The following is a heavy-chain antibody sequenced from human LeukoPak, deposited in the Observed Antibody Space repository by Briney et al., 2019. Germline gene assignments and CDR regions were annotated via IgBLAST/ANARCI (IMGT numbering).Heavy chain of an antibody. V-gene: IGHV3-23*01. Sequence: PGGSLRLSCAASGFPFSTYAMSWVRQAPGKGLDWVSTIGGGGATTYYADSVKGRFTISRDNSKDTLYLQISSLRVEDTAVYYCVKSAGYYSDSSGYYRYLQDWGQGTLVSVSS. CDR2: IGGGGATT. D-gene: IGHD3-22*01. CDR1: GFPFSTYA. J-gene: IGHJ1*01. CDR3: VKSAGYYSDSSGYYRYLQD.